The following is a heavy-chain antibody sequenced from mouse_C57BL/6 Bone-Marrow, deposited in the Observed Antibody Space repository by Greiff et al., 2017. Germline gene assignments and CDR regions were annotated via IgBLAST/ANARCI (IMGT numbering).Heavy chain of an antibody. J-gene: IGHJ3*01. D-gene: IGHD1-1*01. CDR2: IYPGAGDT. Sequence: VQLQQSGPELVKPGASVKISCKASGYAFSSSWMNWVKQRPGKGLEWIGRIYPGAGDTNYNGKFKGKDTLTADKSSSTAYMQLSSLTSEDSAVYFGASAYGSSYEAWVAYWGQGTLVTVS. CDR1: GYAFSSSW. CDR3: ASAYGSSYEAWVAY. V-gene: IGHV1-82*01.